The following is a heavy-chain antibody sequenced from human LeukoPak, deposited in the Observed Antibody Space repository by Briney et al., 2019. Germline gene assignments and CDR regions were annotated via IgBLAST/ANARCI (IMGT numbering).Heavy chain of an antibody. D-gene: IGHD2-21*02. Sequence: GGSLRLSCAASGFTFSSYDMHWVRQATGKGLECVSAIGTAGDPYYPGSVKGRFTISRENAKNSLYLQMNSLRAGDTAVYYCARGHRVTPPRFWYFDLWGRGTLVTVSS. V-gene: IGHV3-13*05. J-gene: IGHJ2*01. CDR2: IGTAGDP. CDR3: ARGHRVTPPRFWYFDL. CDR1: GFTFSSYD.